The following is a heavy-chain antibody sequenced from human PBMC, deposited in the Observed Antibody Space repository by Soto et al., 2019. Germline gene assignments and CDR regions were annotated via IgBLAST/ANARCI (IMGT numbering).Heavy chain of an antibody. CDR2: INPQTGGT. J-gene: IGHJ6*02. V-gene: IGHV1-2*02. CDR3: ARERYQVISDGMDV. CDR1: GYTFTGYY. D-gene: IGHD2-2*01. Sequence: EASVKVSCKASGYTFTGYYIHWVRGAPGQGLEWMGWINPQTGGTSYAQKFQGRVTLSRDTSINTAYLELSRLTFDDAAVYFCARERYQVISDGMDVWGQGTTVTVSS.